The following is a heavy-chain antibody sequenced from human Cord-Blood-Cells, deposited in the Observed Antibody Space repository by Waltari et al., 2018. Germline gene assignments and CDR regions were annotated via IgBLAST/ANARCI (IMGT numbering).Heavy chain of an antibody. J-gene: IGHJ3*02. V-gene: IGHV1-24*01. D-gene: IGHD1-26*01. Sequence: QVQLVQSGAEVKKPGASVKVSCKVSGYTLTELSMHWVRQAPGKGLEWMGGFEPEDGETNYAQKFQGRVTMTEDTSTDTAYMELSSLRSEDTAVYYCATDARPIGGSYYKFAFDIWGQGTMVTVSS. CDR3: ATDARPIGGSYYKFAFDI. CDR1: GYTLTELS. CDR2: FEPEDGET.